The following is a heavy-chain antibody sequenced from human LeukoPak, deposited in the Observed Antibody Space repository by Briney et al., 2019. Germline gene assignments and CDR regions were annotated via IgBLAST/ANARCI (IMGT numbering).Heavy chain of an antibody. J-gene: IGHJ5*02. V-gene: IGHV3-53*01. CDR1: GFTVSSNY. D-gene: IGHD3-10*01. Sequence: GGSLRLSCAASGFTVSSNYMSWVRQAPGKGLEWVSVIYSGGSTYYADSVKGRFTISRDNSKNMLYLQMNSLRAEDTAVYYCARTMVRDLMVGWFDPWGQGTLVTVSS. CDR3: ARTMVRDLMVGWFDP. CDR2: IYSGGST.